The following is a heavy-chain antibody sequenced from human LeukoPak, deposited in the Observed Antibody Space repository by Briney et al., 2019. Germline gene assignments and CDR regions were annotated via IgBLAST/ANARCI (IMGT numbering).Heavy chain of an antibody. D-gene: IGHD6-13*01. Sequence: GGSLRLSCAAWGFIFSTYGIQWVRQARGKGGEWGAFIRSDGSNKHHADSVTGRFTISRDNSKNTVYLQMNSLRAEDTAVYYCAKRARLSSSWSTFDYWGQGTLVTVSS. J-gene: IGHJ4*02. V-gene: IGHV3-30*02. CDR3: AKRARLSSSWSTFDY. CDR2: IRSDGSNK. CDR1: GFIFSTYG.